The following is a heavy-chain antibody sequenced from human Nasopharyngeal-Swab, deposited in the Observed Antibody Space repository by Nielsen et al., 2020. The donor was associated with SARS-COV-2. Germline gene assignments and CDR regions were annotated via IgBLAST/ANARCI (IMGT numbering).Heavy chain of an antibody. V-gene: IGHV4-39*07. D-gene: IGHD6-13*01. CDR2: IYYSGST. Sequence: GSLRLPCTVSGGSISSSSYYWGWIRQPPGKGLEWIGSIYYSGSTYYNPSLKSRVTISVDTSKNPFSLKLSSVTAADTAVYYCVGSSWYGDYYYYYGMDVWGQGTTVTVSS. CDR1: GGSISSSSYY. CDR3: VGSSWYGDYYYYYGMDV. J-gene: IGHJ6*02.